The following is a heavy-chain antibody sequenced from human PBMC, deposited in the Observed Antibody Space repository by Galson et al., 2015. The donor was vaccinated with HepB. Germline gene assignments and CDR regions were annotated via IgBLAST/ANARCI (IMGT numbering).Heavy chain of an antibody. CDR1: GGSISGYY. J-gene: IGHJ4*02. CDR3: ARGSTSHYYFDY. Sequence: LSLTCTVSGGSISGYYWSWIRQPPGKGLEWIGYIYYNGRPNQSPSLKSRLSISLDTSKRQFSLNLRSVTPADTAVYYCARGSTSHYYFDYWGQGNLVTVSS. V-gene: IGHV4-59*01. CDR2: IYYNGRP. D-gene: IGHD2-2*01.